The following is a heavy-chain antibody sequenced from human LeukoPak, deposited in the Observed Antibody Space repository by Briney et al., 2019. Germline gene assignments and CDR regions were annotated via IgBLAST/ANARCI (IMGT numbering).Heavy chain of an antibody. CDR2: IIPIFGTT. CDR3: ARDYQRQLYLYYFDY. J-gene: IGHJ4*02. V-gene: IGHV1-69*05. D-gene: IGHD2-2*01. CDR1: GGTFSSYA. Sequence: SVKVSCKASGGTFSSYAISWVRQAPGQGLEWMGGIIPIFGTTNYAQKLQGRVTMTTDTSTSTAYMELRSLRSDDTAVYYCARDYQRQLYLYYFDYWGQGTLVTVSS.